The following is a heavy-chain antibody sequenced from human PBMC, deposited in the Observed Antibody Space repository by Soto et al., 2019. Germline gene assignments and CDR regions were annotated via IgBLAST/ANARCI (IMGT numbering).Heavy chain of an antibody. CDR2: ISAYNGNT. V-gene: IGHV1-18*01. CDR1: GYTFTAFG. D-gene: IGHD5-18*01. Sequence: ASVKVSCKASGYTFTAFGISWVRQAPGQGLEWMGWISAYNGNTNYAQKLQGRVTMTTDTSTSTAYMELRSLRSDDTAVYYCARNVDTPSRRMDVWGQGTTVTVSS. CDR3: ARNVDTPSRRMDV. J-gene: IGHJ6*02.